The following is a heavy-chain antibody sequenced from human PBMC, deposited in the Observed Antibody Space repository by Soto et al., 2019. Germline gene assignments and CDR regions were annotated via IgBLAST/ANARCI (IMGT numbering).Heavy chain of an antibody. CDR1: GFTFSSYA. CDR2: ISYDGSNK. Sequence: GGSLRLSCAASGFTFSSYAMHWVRQAPGKGLEWVAVISYDGSNKYYADSVKGRFTISRDNSKNTLYLQMNSLRAEDAAVYYCARDRTNWNDASRVSYYGMDVWGQGTTVTVSS. D-gene: IGHD1-1*01. J-gene: IGHJ6*02. CDR3: ARDRTNWNDASRVSYYGMDV. V-gene: IGHV3-30-3*01.